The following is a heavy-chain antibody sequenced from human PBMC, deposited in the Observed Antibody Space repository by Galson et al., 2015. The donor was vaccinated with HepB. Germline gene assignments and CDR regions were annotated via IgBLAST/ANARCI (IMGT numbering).Heavy chain of an antibody. Sequence: SLRLSCAASGFTFSSYAMHWVRQAPGKGLEWVAVISYDGSKKYYADSVTGRFAISRDNPKNTLYLQMDSLRVEDTAVYYCARGDVSDYVPTPFDSWGQGTLVTVSS. D-gene: IGHD1-26*01. J-gene: IGHJ4*02. CDR2: ISYDGSKK. CDR3: ARGDVSDYVPTPFDS. V-gene: IGHV3-30*09. CDR1: GFTFSSYA.